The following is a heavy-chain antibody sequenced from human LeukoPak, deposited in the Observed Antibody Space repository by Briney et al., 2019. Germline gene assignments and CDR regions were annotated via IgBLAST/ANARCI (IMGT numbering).Heavy chain of an antibody. CDR2: IRYDGSNK. V-gene: IGHV3-30*02. CDR3: AKDRTQRSGWYLDY. CDR1: GFTFSSYA. Sequence: GGSLRLSCAASGFTFSSYAMHWVRQAPGKGLEWVAFIRYDGSNKYYADSVKGRFTISRDNSKNTLYLQMNSLRAEDTAVYYCAKDRTQRSGWYLDYWGQGTLVTVSS. J-gene: IGHJ4*02. D-gene: IGHD6-19*01.